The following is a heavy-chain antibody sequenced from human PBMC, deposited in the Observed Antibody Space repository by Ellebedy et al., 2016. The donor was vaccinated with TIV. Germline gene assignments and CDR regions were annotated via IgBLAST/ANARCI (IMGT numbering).Heavy chain of an antibody. CDR1: GFTFSSYG. V-gene: IGHV3-30*03. J-gene: IGHJ6*02. D-gene: IGHD3-10*01. Sequence: GGSLRLSXAASGFTFSSYGMHWVRQAPGKGLEWVAVISYDGSNKYYADSVKGRFTISRDNSKNTLYLQMNSLRAEDTAVYYCASRGVIITGPGDYYYYGMDVWGQGTTVTVSS. CDR2: ISYDGSNK. CDR3: ASRGVIITGPGDYYYYGMDV.